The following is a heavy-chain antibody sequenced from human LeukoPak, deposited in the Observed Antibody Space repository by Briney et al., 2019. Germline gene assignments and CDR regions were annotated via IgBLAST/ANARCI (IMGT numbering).Heavy chain of an antibody. D-gene: IGHD2-2*01. J-gene: IGHJ6*02. CDR2: IWYDGSNK. V-gene: IGHV3-33*01. CDR3: ARGMPFMDV. CDR1: GFTFSSYG. Sequence: GGSLRLSCAAFGFTFSSYGMHWVRQAPGKGLEWVAVIWYDGSNKYYADSVKGRFTISRDNSKNTLYLQMNSLRAEDTAVYYCARGMPFMDVWGQGTTVTVSS.